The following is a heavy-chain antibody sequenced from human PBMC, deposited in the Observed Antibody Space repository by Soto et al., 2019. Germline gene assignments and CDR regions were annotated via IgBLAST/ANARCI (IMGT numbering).Heavy chain of an antibody. D-gene: IGHD6-19*01. Sequence: RASVKVSCKASGYTFTGYDINWVRQATGQGLEWMGWMNPNSGNTGYAQKFQGRVTMTRNTSISTAYMELSSLRSEDTAVYYCARGGSIAVAGSSDYWGQGTLVTVSS. CDR2: MNPNSGNT. J-gene: IGHJ4*02. CDR3: ARGGSIAVAGSSDY. CDR1: GYTFTGYD. V-gene: IGHV1-8*01.